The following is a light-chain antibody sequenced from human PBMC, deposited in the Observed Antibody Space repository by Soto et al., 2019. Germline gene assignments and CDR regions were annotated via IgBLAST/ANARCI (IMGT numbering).Light chain of an antibody. Sequence: IQLTQSPSSLSASVGDRVTVTCRASQDLSGYLAWYQQQPGKAPKLLIYAASTLQSGVPSRFSGSGSETDFTLTISSLQHEDFATYYCQQVNNYPLIFGGGTKVDIK. J-gene: IGKJ4*01. CDR2: AAS. V-gene: IGKV1-9*01. CDR3: QQVNNYPLI. CDR1: QDLSGY.